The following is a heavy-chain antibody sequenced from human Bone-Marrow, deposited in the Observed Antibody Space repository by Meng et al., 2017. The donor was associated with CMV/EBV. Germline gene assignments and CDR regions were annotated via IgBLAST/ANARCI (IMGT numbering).Heavy chain of an antibody. D-gene: IGHD4-23*01. CDR2: IKQDGSEK. Sequence: GESLKISCAASGFTFSSYWMSWVRQAPGKGLEWVANIKQDGSEKYYVDSVKGRFTISRDNAKNSLYLQMNSLRAEDTAVYYCARDGVVTPLDYWGQGTLVTVYS. V-gene: IGHV3-7*01. CDR1: GFTFSSYW. CDR3: ARDGVVTPLDY. J-gene: IGHJ4*02.